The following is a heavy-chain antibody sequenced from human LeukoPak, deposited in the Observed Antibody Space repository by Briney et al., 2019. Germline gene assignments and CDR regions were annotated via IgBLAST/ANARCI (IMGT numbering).Heavy chain of an antibody. D-gene: IGHD6-19*01. CDR3: ARADTYSSSYYYGMDV. J-gene: IGHJ6*02. CDR1: GGTFISYA. Sequence: SVTVSFKASGGTFISYAISWVRQAPGQGLEWMGGIIPIFGTANYAQKFQGRVTITADESTSTAYMELSSLRSEDTAVYYCARADTYSSSYYYGMDVWGQGTTVTVSS. V-gene: IGHV1-69*13. CDR2: IIPIFGTA.